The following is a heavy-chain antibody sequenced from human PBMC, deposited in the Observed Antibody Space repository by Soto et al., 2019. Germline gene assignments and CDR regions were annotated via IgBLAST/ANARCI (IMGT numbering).Heavy chain of an antibody. CDR2: ISGSGDTT. V-gene: IGHV3-23*01. J-gene: IGHJ4*02. Sequence: PGGSLRLSCAASGFTFSTYAMSWVRQAPGKGLEWVSAISGSGDTTYYANSVKGRFTISRDNSKNTLYLQMNSLRAEDTAVYYCAKGSYRPHDYWGQGTLDTVSS. CDR3: AKGSYRPHDY. D-gene: IGHD1-26*01. CDR1: GFTFSTYA.